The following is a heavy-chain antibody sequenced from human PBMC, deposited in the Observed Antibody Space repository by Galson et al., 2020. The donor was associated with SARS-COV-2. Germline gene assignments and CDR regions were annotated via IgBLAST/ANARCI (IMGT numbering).Heavy chain of an antibody. J-gene: IGHJ4*02. CDR2: IKSKTDGGTT. CDR3: TSDGHTSGYSFCYFDY. D-gene: IGHD3-22*01. V-gene: IGHV3-15*05. Sequence: RGSLRLSCAASGITFTNAWMSWVRQAPGKGLEWVGRIKSKTDGGTTDYAAPVKGRFTISRDESESMLYLQMNSLKTEDAAVYYCTSDGHTSGYSFCYFDYWGQGTLVTGSS. CDR1: GITFTNAW.